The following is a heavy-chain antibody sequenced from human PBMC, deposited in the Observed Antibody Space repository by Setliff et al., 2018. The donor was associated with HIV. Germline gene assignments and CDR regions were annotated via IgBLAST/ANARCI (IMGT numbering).Heavy chain of an antibody. D-gene: IGHD3-16*01. Sequence: ASVKVSCKVSGHTFTDYSIHWVQQAPGKGLEWMGLIDPEDGETIYAEKFQGRVTMTADRSKDIAYMKLSSLRYEDTAMYYCAWGTQRPIDSWGQGTLVTVSS. CDR1: GHTFTDYS. V-gene: IGHV1-69-2*01. J-gene: IGHJ4*02. CDR3: AWGTQRPIDS. CDR2: IDPEDGET.